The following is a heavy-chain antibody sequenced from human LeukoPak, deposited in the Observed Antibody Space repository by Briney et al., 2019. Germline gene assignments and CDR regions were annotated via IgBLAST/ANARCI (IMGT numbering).Heavy chain of an antibody. CDR2: ISNSGDKT. CDR3: ASRYIYGDFGRLDAFDI. D-gene: IGHD4-17*01. CDR1: GFTFSSYC. V-gene: IGHV3-23*01. J-gene: IGHJ3*02. Sequence: GGSLRLSCAASGFTFSSYCMSWVRQAPGKGLEWVSSISNSGDKTFYADSVKGRFTISRDNSKNTLYLQMNSQRAEDTAVYYCASRYIYGDFGRLDAFDIWGQGTMVTVS.